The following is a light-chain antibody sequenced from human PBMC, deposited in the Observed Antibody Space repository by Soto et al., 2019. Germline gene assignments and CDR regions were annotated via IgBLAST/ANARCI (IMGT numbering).Light chain of an antibody. CDR3: QQYNSYPPYT. Sequence: DIPMTQSPSTLSASVGDRVTITCRASQSISSWLAWYQQKPGKAPKLLIYDASSLENGVPSRFSGSGSGTEFTLSISSLQPDDFATYYCQQYNSYPPYTFGQGTKLEIK. CDR1: QSISSW. J-gene: IGKJ2*01. CDR2: DAS. V-gene: IGKV1-5*01.